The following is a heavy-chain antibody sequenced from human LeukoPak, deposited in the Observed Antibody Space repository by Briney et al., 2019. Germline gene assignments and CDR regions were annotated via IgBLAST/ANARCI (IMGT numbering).Heavy chain of an antibody. J-gene: IGHJ6*03. CDR1: GFTFSSYA. V-gene: IGHV3-23*01. CDR3: AKGRGLELLYYYYMDV. CDR2: ISGSGGST. D-gene: IGHD1-7*01. Sequence: GGSLRLSCAASGFTFSSYAMTWVRQAPGKGLEWVSAISGSGGSTYYADSVKGRFTISRDNSKNTLFLQMNSLRAEDTAVYYCAKGRGLELLYYYYMDVWGKGTTVTVSS.